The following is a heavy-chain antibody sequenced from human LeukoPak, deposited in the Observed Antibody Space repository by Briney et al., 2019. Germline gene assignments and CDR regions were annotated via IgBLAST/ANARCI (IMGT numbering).Heavy chain of an antibody. J-gene: IGHJ4*02. CDR2: IHHSGST. CDR1: GGSISSDHW. D-gene: IGHD6-19*01. V-gene: IGHV4-4*02. CDR3: ASKLTAVAGYFDY. Sequence: PSETLSLTCAVSGGSISSDHWWSWVRQPPGKGLEWIGEIHHSGSTNYNPSLKSRVTISVDKLKNQFSLKMSSVTAADTAVYYCASKLTAVAGYFDYWGQGTLVTVSS.